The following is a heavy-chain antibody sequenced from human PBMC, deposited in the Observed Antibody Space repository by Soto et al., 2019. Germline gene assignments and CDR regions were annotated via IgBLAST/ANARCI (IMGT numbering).Heavy chain of an antibody. CDR2: IYHSGTT. CDR3: ARRGDGSGSLDY. V-gene: IGHV4-4*03. Sequence: QVQLQESGPGLVKPPGTLSLTCAVSGGSISSSIWWSWVRLPPGKGLEWIGEIYHSGTTNYNPSLKSRVTILVDKSKNQFSLKMSSLTAADTAVYYCARRGDGSGSLDYWGQGTLVTVFS. CDR1: GGSISSSIW. J-gene: IGHJ4*02. D-gene: IGHD3-10*01.